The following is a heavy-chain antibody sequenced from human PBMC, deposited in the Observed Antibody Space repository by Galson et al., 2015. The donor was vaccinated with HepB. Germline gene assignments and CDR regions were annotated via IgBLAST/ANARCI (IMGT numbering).Heavy chain of an antibody. CDR1: GFTFSSYG. V-gene: IGHV3-33*01. J-gene: IGHJ4*02. CDR3: ARAYGDYVSPPIDY. Sequence: SLRLSCAASGFTFSSYGMHWVRQAPGKGLEWVAVIWYDGSNKYYADSVKGRFTISRDNSKNTLYLQMNGLRAEDTAVYYCARAYGDYVSPPIDYWGQGTLVTASS. D-gene: IGHD4-17*01. CDR2: IWYDGSNK.